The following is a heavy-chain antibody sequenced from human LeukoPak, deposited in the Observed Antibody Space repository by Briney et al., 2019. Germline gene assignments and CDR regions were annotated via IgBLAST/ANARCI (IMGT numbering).Heavy chain of an antibody. Sequence: SETLSLTCTVSGGSISSGDYYWIWIRQPPGKGLVWIGYIYYSGGTYYNTFRKSRVTISVDTSKNQFSLKLSSVTAADTAVYCCARESIVGVLDYRGQGTLVTVSS. V-gene: IGHV4-30-4*08. CDR2: IYYSGGT. J-gene: IGHJ4*02. CDR3: ARESIVGVLDY. D-gene: IGHD1-26*01. CDR1: GGSISSGDYY.